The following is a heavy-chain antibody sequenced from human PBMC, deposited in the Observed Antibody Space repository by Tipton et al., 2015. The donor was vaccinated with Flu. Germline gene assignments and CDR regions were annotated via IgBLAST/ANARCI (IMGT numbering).Heavy chain of an antibody. CDR3: ARDPWGAHSSGAFFDY. D-gene: IGHD3-22*01. J-gene: IGHJ4*02. CDR1: DSSVGRGYC. V-gene: IGHV3-30*03. CDR2: ISFDADAK. Sequence: LSLTCSVSDSSVGRGYCWGWIRQAPGKGLEWVAVISFDADAKYLAESVKGRFTISRDNSENRVYLEMNSLRLEVTAVYYCARDPWGAHSSGAFFDYWGQGTLVIVSS.